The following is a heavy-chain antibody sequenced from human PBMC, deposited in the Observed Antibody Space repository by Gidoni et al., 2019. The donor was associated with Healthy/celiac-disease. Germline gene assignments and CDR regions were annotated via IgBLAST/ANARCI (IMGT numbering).Heavy chain of an antibody. CDR1: GGSIRSSSYY. Sequence: QLQLQESGPGLVKPSETLSLTCTVSGGSIRSSSYYWGWIRQPPGKGLEWIGSIYYSGSTYYNPSLKSRVTISVDTSKNQFSLKLSSVTAADTAVYYCASGFGSGYYGGAYFDYWGQGTLVTVSS. V-gene: IGHV4-39*07. D-gene: IGHD3-22*01. CDR2: IYYSGST. CDR3: ASGFGSGYYGGAYFDY. J-gene: IGHJ4*02.